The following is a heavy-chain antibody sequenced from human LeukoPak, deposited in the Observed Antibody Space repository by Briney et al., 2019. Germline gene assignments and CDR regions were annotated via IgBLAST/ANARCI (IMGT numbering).Heavy chain of an antibody. CDR3: AREGTAAAGGPPGY. J-gene: IGHJ4*02. D-gene: IGHD6-13*01. CDR1: GFTFSSYS. V-gene: IGHV3-48*01. CDR2: ISSSSSTI. Sequence: PGGSLRLSCAASGFTFSSYSMNWVRQAPGKGLEWVSYISSSSSTIYYADSVKGRFTISRDNAKNSLYLQMNSLRAEDTAVYYCAREGTAAAGGPPGYWGQGTLVTVSS.